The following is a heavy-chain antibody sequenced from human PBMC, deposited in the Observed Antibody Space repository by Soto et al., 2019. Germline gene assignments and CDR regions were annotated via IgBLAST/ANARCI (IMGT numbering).Heavy chain of an antibody. CDR2: ISGGGGDT. CDR1: GFTFSTYG. CDR3: AKTHQWGLPLSGGMDV. V-gene: IGHV3-23*01. D-gene: IGHD3-16*01. Sequence: EVQLLESGGGLVQPRGSLRLSCAASGFTFSTYGMSWVRQAPGKGLEWVSVISGGGGDTYYAGSVKGRFTISRDNSKNPRYLEMNSARAQDTAVYYCAKTHQWGLPLSGGMDVWRQGTTVTVSS. J-gene: IGHJ6*02.